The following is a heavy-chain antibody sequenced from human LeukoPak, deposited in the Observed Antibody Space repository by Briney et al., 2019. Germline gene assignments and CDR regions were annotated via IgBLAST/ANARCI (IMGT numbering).Heavy chain of an antibody. V-gene: IGHV3-48*01. CDR3: AGSSWYDYYYYMDV. CDR1: GFTSSSYG. J-gene: IGHJ6*03. D-gene: IGHD6-13*01. CDR2: ISGSGGST. Sequence: GGSLRLSCAASGFTSSSYGMHWVRQAPGKGLEWVSAISGSGGSTYYADSVKGRFTISRDNAKNSLYLQMNSLRAEDTAVYYCAGSSWYDYYYYMDVWGKGTTVTISS.